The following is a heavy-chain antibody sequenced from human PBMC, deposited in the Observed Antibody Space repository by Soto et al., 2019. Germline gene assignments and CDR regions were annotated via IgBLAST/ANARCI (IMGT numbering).Heavy chain of an antibody. CDR2: ICYSGST. D-gene: IGHD5-18*01. CDR1: GGSISSSSYY. CDR3: ASPTVDTAMAYYYYGMDV. V-gene: IGHV4-39*01. Sequence: SEPLSLTCTVSGGSISSSSYYWGWIRQPPGKGLEWIGSICYSGSTYYNPSLKSRVTISVDTSKNQFSLKLSSVTAADTAVYYCASPTVDTAMAYYYYGMDVWGQGTTVTVSS. J-gene: IGHJ6*02.